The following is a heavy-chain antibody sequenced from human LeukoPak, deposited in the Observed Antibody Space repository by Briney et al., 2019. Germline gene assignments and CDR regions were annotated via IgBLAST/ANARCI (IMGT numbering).Heavy chain of an antibody. CDR2: ISGSGSDT. Sequence: GGSLRLSCAASGFIFSDYYMTWIRQAPGKGLEWLSYISGSGSDTNYADSVKGRFTTSRDNAKNSLYLQMNSLRAEDTAVYYCARVGSIAAAGTPDYRAQGTLVTVCS. CDR1: GFIFSDYY. J-gene: IGHJ4*02. D-gene: IGHD6-13*01. CDR3: ARVGSIAAAGTPDY. V-gene: IGHV3-11*06.